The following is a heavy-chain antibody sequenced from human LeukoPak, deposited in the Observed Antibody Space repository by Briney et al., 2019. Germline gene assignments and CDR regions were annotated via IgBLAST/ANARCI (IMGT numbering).Heavy chain of an antibody. J-gene: IGHJ4*02. CDR1: GLTGFPFGSYS. CDR3: ARVLSGGSSFDY. CDR2: ITSTSSYI. V-gene: IGHV3-21*01. D-gene: IGHD6-19*01. Sequence: GGSLRLSCAASGLTGFPFGSYSMNWVRQAPGKGLEWVSSITSTSSYIYYADSVKGRFTISRDNAKNSLYLQMTSLRAEDTAVYYCARVLSGGSSFDYWGQGTLVTVSS.